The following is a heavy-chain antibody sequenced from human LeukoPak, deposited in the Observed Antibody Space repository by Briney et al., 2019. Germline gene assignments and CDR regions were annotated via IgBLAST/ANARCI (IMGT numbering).Heavy chain of an antibody. CDR1: GFTFSSYE. V-gene: IGHV3-48*03. CDR2: ISSSGSTI. J-gene: IGHJ4*02. CDR3: AKDVYLGAFDW. Sequence: PGGSLRLSCAASGFTFSSYEMNWVRQAPGKGLEWVSYISSSGSTINYADSVKGRFTISRDNAKNSLYLQMNSPRVEDTAVYYCAKDVYLGAFDWWGQGTLVTVSS. D-gene: IGHD7-27*01.